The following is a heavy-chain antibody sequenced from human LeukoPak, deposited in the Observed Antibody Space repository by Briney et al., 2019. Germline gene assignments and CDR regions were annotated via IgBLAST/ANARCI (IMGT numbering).Heavy chain of an antibody. J-gene: IGHJ4*02. Sequence: SETLSLTCTVSGGSISSSSYYWGWIRQPPWKGLEWIGSIYYSGSTYYNPSLKSRVTISVDTSKNQCSLKLSSVTAADTAVYYCAREVGWELRHFDYWGQGTLVTVSS. CDR3: AREVGWELRHFDY. CDR2: IYYSGST. CDR1: GGSISSSSYY. D-gene: IGHD1-26*01. V-gene: IGHV4-39*07.